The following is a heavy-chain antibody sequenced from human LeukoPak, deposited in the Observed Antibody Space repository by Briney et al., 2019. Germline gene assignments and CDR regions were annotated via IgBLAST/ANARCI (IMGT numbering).Heavy chain of an antibody. V-gene: IGHV4-59*08. CDR3: ARHSPTVAGTPGALFDY. CDR2: IYYSGST. J-gene: IGHJ4*02. Sequence: PSETLSLTCTVSGGSISSYYWSWIRQPPGKGLEWIGYIYYSGSTNYNPSLKSRVTISVDTSKNQFSLKLSSVTAADTAVYYCARHSPTVAGTPGALFDYWGQGTLVTVSS. CDR1: GGSISSYY. D-gene: IGHD6-19*01.